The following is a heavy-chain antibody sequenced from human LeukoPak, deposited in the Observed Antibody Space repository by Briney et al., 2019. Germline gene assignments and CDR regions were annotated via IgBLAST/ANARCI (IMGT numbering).Heavy chain of an antibody. J-gene: IGHJ4*02. CDR2: IYYSGST. Sequence: SETLSLTCTVSGGSISSYCWSWVRQPPGKGLEWIGYIYYSGSTNYNPSLKSRVTISVDTSKNQFSLKLSSVTAADTAVYYCARLKMGITGTHFDYWGQGTLVTVSS. CDR1: GGSISSYC. V-gene: IGHV4-59*08. CDR3: ARLKMGITGTHFDY. D-gene: IGHD1-20*01.